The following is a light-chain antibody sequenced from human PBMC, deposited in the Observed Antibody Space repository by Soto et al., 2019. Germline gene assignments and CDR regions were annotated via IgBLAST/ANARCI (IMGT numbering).Light chain of an antibody. CDR3: QKYNGFT. CDR1: QGISNY. CDR2: AAS. Sequence: DIQMTQSPSSLSASVGDRVTITCRASQGISNYLAWYQQKPGKVPKLLIYAASTLQSGVPSRFSGSGSGADFTLTISSLQPEDVATYYCQKYNGFTFGPGTKVDIK. V-gene: IGKV1-27*01. J-gene: IGKJ3*01.